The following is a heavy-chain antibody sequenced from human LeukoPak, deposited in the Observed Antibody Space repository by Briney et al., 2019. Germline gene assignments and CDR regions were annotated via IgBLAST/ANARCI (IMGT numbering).Heavy chain of an antibody. CDR1: GFXFKNYA. D-gene: IGHD5-18*01. CDR3: ARDVSRGYLRPLDV. Sequence: GGSLRLSCAASGFXFKNYAISWVREAPGKGLEWGSGFGGGNALYADTVKGRFTISRDNSKNTLYLQMNSLRAEDTAVYYCARDVSRGYLRPLDVWGQGTTVTVSS. J-gene: IGHJ6*02. V-gene: IGHV3-23*01. CDR2: FGGGNA.